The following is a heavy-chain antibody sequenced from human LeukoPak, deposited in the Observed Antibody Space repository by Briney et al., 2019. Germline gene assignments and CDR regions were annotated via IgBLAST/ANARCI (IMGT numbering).Heavy chain of an antibody. J-gene: IGHJ4*02. Sequence: ASVKVSCKASGYTFTSYDINWVRQATGQGLEWMGWMNPNSGNTGYAQKFQGRVTMTRNTSISTAYMELSSLRSEDTAVYYCARVGGGYDLWSGYQRYYFDYWGQGTLVTVSS. D-gene: IGHD3-3*01. V-gene: IGHV1-8*01. CDR3: ARVGGGYDLWSGYQRYYFDY. CDR1: GYTFTSYD. CDR2: MNPNSGNT.